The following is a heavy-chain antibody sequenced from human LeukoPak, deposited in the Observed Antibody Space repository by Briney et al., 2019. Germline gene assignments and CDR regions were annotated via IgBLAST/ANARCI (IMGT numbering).Heavy chain of an antibody. CDR1: GFTFSRYW. CDR3: TTDIAAYYDHVWGSYRSDYYYYYMDV. Sequence: PGGSLRLSCAASGFTFSRYWMTWVRQAPGKGLVWVSHISSEGSTIGYAASVKGRFTISRDDSKNTLYLQMTSLKTEDTAVYYCTTDIAAYYDHVWGSYRSDYYYYYMDVWGKGTTVTVSS. CDR2: ISSEGSTI. D-gene: IGHD3-16*02. V-gene: IGHV3-74*01. J-gene: IGHJ6*03.